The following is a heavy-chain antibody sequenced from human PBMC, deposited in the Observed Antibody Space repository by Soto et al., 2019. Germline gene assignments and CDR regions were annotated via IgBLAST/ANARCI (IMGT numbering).Heavy chain of an antibody. CDR2: INPSGGST. CDR1: GYTFTTYY. J-gene: IGHJ6*02. D-gene: IGHD2-2*01. V-gene: IGHV1-46*01. CDR3: ARRGVRVPAAQNYYYYGMDV. Sequence: QVQLVQSGAEVKKPGASVNVSCKASGYTFTTYYMHWVRQAPGQGLEWMGMINPSGGSTNYAQKFQGRVTMTRDTSTSTVYMELSSLRSEDTAEYYCARRGVRVPAAQNYYYYGMDVWGQGTTVTVSS.